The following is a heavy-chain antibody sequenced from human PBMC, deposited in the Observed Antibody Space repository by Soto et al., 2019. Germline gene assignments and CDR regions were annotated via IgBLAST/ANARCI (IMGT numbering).Heavy chain of an antibody. V-gene: IGHV1-18*01. Sequence: QVHLVQSGAEVKKPGASVKVSCQGSGYAFTTYGITWVRQAPGQGLGWMGWISAHNGNTNYAQKLQGRVTVTRDTSTSTAYMELRSLTYDDTAVYYCARGRYGDYWGQGALVTVSS. CDR2: ISAHNGNT. D-gene: IGHD1-1*01. CDR1: GYAFTTYG. J-gene: IGHJ4*02. CDR3: ARGRYGDY.